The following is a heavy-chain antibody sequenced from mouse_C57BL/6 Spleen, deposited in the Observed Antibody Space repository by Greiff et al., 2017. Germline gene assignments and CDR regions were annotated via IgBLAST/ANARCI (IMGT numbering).Heavy chain of an antibody. Sequence: EVKLMESGGGLVQPGGSLSLSCAASGFTFTDYYMSWVRQPPGKALEWLGFIRNKANGYPTEYSASVKGRFTISRDNSQSILYLQMNALIAEDSATYYCARYPISTTVVDWYFDVWGTGTTVTVSS. J-gene: IGHJ1*03. V-gene: IGHV7-3*01. CDR3: ARYPISTTVVDWYFDV. CDR2: IRNKANGYPT. CDR1: GFTFTDYY. D-gene: IGHD1-1*01.